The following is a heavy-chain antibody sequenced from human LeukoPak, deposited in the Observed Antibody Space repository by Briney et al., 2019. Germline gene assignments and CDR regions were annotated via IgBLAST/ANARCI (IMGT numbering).Heavy chain of an antibody. J-gene: IGHJ4*02. CDR2: IFHSGST. V-gene: IGHV4-39*01. Sequence: PSEPLSLTCTVSGDSITNSNFYWGWIRQSPGKGLEWIGSIFHSGSTNYNPSLKSRVTISVDTSKSQFYLRVRSVTAAETALYYCAGRGIVTGYFDFWGRGTLVTVSS. CDR3: AGRGIVTGYFDF. D-gene: IGHD3-9*01. CDR1: GDSITNSNFY.